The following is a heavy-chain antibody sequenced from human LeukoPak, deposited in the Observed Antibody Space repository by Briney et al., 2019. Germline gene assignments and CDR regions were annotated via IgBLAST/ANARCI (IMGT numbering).Heavy chain of an antibody. Sequence: PGAPLRLSCAASGFTFTNYAMSWVRQAPGKRLEWVSTISGSGSSAYYADSVKGRFTISRDNSENTLYLQMNSLRVEDTAVYYCAKGREPYGDSRFDYWGQGTLVTVSS. CDR1: GFTFTNYA. CDR3: AKGREPYGDSRFDY. V-gene: IGHV3-23*01. J-gene: IGHJ4*02. CDR2: ISGSGSSA. D-gene: IGHD4-17*01.